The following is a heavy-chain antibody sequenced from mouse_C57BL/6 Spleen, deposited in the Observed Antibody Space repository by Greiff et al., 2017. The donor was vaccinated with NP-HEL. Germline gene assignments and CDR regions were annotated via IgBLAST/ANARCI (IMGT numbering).Heavy chain of an antibody. V-gene: IGHV5-9*01. CDR2: ISGGGGNT. D-gene: IGHD4-1*01. Sequence: EVQLVESGGGLVKPGGSLKLSCAASGFTFSSYTMSWVRQTPEKRLEWVATISGGGGNTYYPDSVKGRFTISRDNAKNTLYLQMSSLRSEDTALYYCARQNWNWYFDVWGTGTTVTVSS. J-gene: IGHJ1*03. CDR3: ARQNWNWYFDV. CDR1: GFTFSSYT.